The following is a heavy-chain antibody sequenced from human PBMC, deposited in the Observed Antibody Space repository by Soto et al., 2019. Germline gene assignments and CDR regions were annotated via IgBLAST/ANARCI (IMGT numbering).Heavy chain of an antibody. Sequence: SETLSLTCTVSGGSISSGDYYWSWIRQPPGKGLEWIGYIYYSGSTYYNPSLKSRVTISVDTSKNQFSLKLSSVTAADTAVYYCASLEAYYYDSSGSSWFDPWGQGALVTVSS. CDR2: IYYSGST. V-gene: IGHV4-30-4*01. D-gene: IGHD3-22*01. CDR3: ASLEAYYYDSSGSSWFDP. J-gene: IGHJ5*02. CDR1: GGSISSGDYY.